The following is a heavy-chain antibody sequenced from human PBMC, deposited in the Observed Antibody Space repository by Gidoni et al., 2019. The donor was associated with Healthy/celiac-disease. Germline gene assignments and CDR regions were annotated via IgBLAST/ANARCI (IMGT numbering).Heavy chain of an antibody. CDR2: ISYDGSNK. CDR1: GFTFSSYA. CDR3: YTGLTPYYFDY. Sequence: QVQLVESGGGVVQPGRSLRLSCAASGFTFSSYAMHWVRQAPGKGLGWVAVISYDGSNKYYADSVKGRFTISRDNSKNTLYLQMNSLRAEDTAVYYCYTGLTPYYFDYWGQGTLVTVSS. V-gene: IGHV3-30-3*01. J-gene: IGHJ4*02.